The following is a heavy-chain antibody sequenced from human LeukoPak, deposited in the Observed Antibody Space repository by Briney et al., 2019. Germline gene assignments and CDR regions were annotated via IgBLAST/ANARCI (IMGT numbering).Heavy chain of an antibody. CDR3: ARDTPHYDFWSGPIWRYYMDV. CDR1: GYTFTSYG. J-gene: IGHJ6*03. D-gene: IGHD3-3*01. CDR2: ISAYNGNT. Sequence: ASVKVSCTASGYTFTSYGISWVRQAPGQGLEWMGWISAYNGNTNYARKLQGRVTMTTDTSTSTAYMELRSLRSDDTAVYYCARDTPHYDFWSGPIWRYYMDVWGKGTTVTVSS. V-gene: IGHV1-18*01.